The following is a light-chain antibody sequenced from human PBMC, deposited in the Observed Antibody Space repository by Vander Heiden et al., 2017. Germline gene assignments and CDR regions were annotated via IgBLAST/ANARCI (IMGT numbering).Light chain of an antibody. CDR3: QQRYSTTPLT. Sequence: DIQLTQSPSSMSASVADRVTITCRARQSISSYLNWYQQKPGKAPKLLIYAASSLPSVVPSRFSGSRSATDVTLTISSLQPQDFATYYCQQRYSTTPLTFGGGTKVEIK. CDR2: AAS. J-gene: IGKJ4*01. CDR1: QSISSY. V-gene: IGKV1-39*01.